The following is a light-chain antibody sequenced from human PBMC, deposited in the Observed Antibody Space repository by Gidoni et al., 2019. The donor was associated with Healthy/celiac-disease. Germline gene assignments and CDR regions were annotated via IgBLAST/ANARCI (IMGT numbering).Light chain of an antibody. CDR3: QQYNSYSRT. V-gene: IGKV1-5*03. J-gene: IGKJ1*01. CDR1: QSISSW. Sequence: DIQMTQSPSTLSASVGDRVTITCWASQSISSWLAWYQQKPGKAPKLLIYKASSLESGVPSRFSGSGSGTEFTLTISSLQPDDFATYYCQQYNSYSRTFXQXTKVEIK. CDR2: KAS.